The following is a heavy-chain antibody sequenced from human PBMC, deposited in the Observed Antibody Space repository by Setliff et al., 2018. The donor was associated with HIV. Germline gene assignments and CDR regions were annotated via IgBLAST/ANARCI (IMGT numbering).Heavy chain of an antibody. V-gene: IGHV3-23*01. Sequence: GGSLRLSCAASGFTFSSCAMSWVRQAPGKGLEWVSTISTSGADTYDAHSMMGRFTISRDNSKNTLYLQMNSLTAEDTAVYYCARENYYVTEYWGQGTLVTVSS. CDR3: ARENYYVTEY. CDR2: ISTSGADT. CDR1: GFTFSSCA. D-gene: IGHD3-10*02. J-gene: IGHJ4*02.